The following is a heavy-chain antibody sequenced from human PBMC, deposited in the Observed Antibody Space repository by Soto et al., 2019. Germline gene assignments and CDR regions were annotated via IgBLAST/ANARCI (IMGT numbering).Heavy chain of an antibody. D-gene: IGHD6-19*01. CDR1: GFSFSNYA. J-gene: IGHJ1*01. CDR3: AKEGAVVGSGYFQH. Sequence: EVQLLESGGGLVQPGGSLRLSCAASGFSFSNYAMSWVRQAPGKGLEWVSASTGSGDGTYYDASRKGRFTISRDNSRNMLYLQMSSLRAEDTAFYYCAKEGAVVGSGYFQHWGQGTLVTVSS. CDR2: STGSGDGT. V-gene: IGHV3-23*01.